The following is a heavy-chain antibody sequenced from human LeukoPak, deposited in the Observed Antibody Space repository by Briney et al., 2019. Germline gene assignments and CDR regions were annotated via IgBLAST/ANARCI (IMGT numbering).Heavy chain of an antibody. V-gene: IGHV1-8*01. CDR3: ARDNLGYYDSSGYPWLDDY. CDR2: MNPNSGNT. J-gene: IGHJ4*02. D-gene: IGHD3-22*01. CDR1: GYTFTSYD. Sequence: ASVTVSCKASGYTFTSYDINWVRQATGQGLEWMGWMNPNSGNTGYAQKFQGRVTMTRNTSISTAYMELSSLRSDDTAVYYCARDNLGYYDSSGYPWLDDYWGQGTLVTVSS.